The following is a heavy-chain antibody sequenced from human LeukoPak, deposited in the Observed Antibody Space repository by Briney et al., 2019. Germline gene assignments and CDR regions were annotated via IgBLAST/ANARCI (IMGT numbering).Heavy chain of an antibody. CDR3: ASHRLYYHYMDV. V-gene: IGHV4-34*01. Sequence: SETLSLTCAVYGGSFKGYYWSWIRQPPAKGLEWIGEINPGGSTNYNASLKGRVAISADTSKNQFSLALSSVTAADTAVYYCASHRLYYHYMDVWGKGTTVTVSS. J-gene: IGHJ6*03. CDR1: GGSFKGYY. CDR2: INPGGST.